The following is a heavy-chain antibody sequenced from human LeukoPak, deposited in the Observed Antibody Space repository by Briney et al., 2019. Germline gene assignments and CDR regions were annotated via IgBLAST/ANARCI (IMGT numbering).Heavy chain of an antibody. Sequence: GGSLRLSCAASGFAFSSFSMNWVRQAPGKGLEWIAYIGGSTDMIYYADSVKGRFTISRDNAKNSLYLQMNSLRAEDTAIYYCARGGCAAAGCGMDVWGQGTTVPVSS. CDR1: GFAFSSFS. CDR2: IGGSTDMI. D-gene: IGHD6-13*01. V-gene: IGHV3-48*04. J-gene: IGHJ6*02. CDR3: ARGGCAAAGCGMDV.